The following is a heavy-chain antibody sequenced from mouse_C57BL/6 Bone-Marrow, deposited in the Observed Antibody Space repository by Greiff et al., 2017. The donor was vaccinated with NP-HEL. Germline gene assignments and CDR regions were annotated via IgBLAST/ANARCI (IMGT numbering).Heavy chain of an antibody. Sequence: QVQLQQPGTELVKPGASVKLSCKASGYTFTSYWMHWVKQRPGQGLEWIGNINPSNGGTNYNEKFKSKATLTVDKSSSTAYMQLSSLTSDDSAVYYCAREGIYYGNLFEYWGQGTTLTVSS. CDR1: GYTFTSYW. V-gene: IGHV1-53*01. J-gene: IGHJ2*01. CDR2: INPSNGGT. CDR3: AREGIYYGNLFEY. D-gene: IGHD2-1*01.